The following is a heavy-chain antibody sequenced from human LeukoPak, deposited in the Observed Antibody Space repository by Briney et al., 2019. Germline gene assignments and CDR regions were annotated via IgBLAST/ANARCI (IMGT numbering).Heavy chain of an antibody. CDR3: ARGEMAAGFDY. Sequence: SETLSLTCTVSGGSISSYYWSWIRQPPGKGLEWIGYIYYSGSTNYNPSLKSRVTISVDTSKNQFSLELSSVTAADTAVYYCARGEMAAGFDYWGQGTLVTVSS. J-gene: IGHJ4*02. CDR2: IYYSGST. D-gene: IGHD5-24*01. V-gene: IGHV4-59*01. CDR1: GGSISSYY.